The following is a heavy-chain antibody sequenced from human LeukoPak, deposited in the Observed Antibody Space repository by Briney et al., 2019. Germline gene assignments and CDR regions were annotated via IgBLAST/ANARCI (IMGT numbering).Heavy chain of an antibody. D-gene: IGHD1-26*01. Sequence: PSETLSLTCGVSGGSLRSTNWWSWARQPPGQGLEWIGEISLSGQTNFNPSLNGRVTMSLDESRNQLSLTLTSVTAADTAIYYCSRESGAFCPFGYWGQGTLLIVPP. J-gene: IGHJ4*02. CDR2: ISLSGQT. CDR1: GGSLRSTNW. V-gene: IGHV4/OR15-8*02. CDR3: SRESGAFCPFGY.